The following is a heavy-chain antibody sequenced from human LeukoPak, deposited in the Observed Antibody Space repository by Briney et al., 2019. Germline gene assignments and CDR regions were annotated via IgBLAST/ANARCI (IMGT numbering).Heavy chain of an antibody. D-gene: IGHD3-10*01. Sequence: SETLSLTCAVYGGSFSGYYWSWIRQPPGKGLEWIGEINHSGSTNYNPSLKSRVTISVDTSKNQFTLKLSSVTAADTAVYYCARGGSRLLWFGEPQRYYFDYWGQGTLVTVSS. V-gene: IGHV4-34*01. CDR1: GGSFSGYY. CDR3: ARGGSRLLWFGEPQRYYFDY. J-gene: IGHJ4*02. CDR2: INHSGST.